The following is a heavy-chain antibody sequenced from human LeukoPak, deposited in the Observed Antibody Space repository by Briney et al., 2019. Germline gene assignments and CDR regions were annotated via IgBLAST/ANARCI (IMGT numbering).Heavy chain of an antibody. V-gene: IGHV1-69*04. CDR3: ARVYYYGSGRDYYYGMDV. D-gene: IGHD3-10*01. CDR1: GGTFSCYA. CDR2: IIPILGIA. J-gene: IGHJ6*02. Sequence: SVKVSCKASGGTFSCYAISWVRQAPGQGLEWMGRIIPILGIANYAQKFQGRVTITADKSTSTAYMELSSLRSEDTAVYYCARVYYYGSGRDYYYGMDVWGQGTTVTVSS.